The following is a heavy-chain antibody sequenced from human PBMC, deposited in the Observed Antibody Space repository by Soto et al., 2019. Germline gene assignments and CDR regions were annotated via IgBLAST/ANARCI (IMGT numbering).Heavy chain of an antibody. Sequence: EVQLVESGGGLVKPGGSLRLSCAASGFTFSSYSMNWVRQAPGKGLEWVSSISSSSSYIYYADSVKGRFTISRDNAKKSLYLQMNSLRAEDTAVYYCARSRSDYLDYWGQGTLVTVSS. V-gene: IGHV3-21*01. CDR3: ARSRSDYLDY. J-gene: IGHJ4*02. CDR1: GFTFSSYS. D-gene: IGHD2-15*01. CDR2: ISSSSSYI.